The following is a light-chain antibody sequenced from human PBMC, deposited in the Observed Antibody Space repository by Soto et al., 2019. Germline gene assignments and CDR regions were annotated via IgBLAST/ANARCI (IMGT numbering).Light chain of an antibody. CDR2: AAS. CDR1: QGIRNY. V-gene: IGKV1-27*01. CDR3: QKYRSVPV. J-gene: IGKJ3*01. Sequence: DIQMTQSPTSLSASVGDRVTLTCRASQGIRNYVAWYQQIPGKAPKLLIYAASTLQSGVPSRFSGSGSGTDFTLTILGLQPEDVATYSCQKYRSVPVFGPGTKVEIK.